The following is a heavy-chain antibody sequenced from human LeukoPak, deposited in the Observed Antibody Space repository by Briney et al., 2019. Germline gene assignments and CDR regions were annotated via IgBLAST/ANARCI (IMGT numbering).Heavy chain of an antibody. CDR1: GFTFSSYA. V-gene: IGHV3-23*01. J-gene: IGHJ4*02. D-gene: IGHD3-10*01. Sequence: GGSLRLSCAASGFTFSSYAMSWVRQAPGKGLEWVSAISGSGGSTYYADSVKGRFTISRDNSKNTLYLQMNSLRAEDTAVYYCAKGGIVRGVNSYFDYWGQGTLVTVSS. CDR2: ISGSGGST. CDR3: AKGGIVRGVNSYFDY.